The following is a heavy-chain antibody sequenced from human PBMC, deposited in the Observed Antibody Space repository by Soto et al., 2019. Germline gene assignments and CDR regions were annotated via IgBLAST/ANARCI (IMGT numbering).Heavy chain of an antibody. J-gene: IGHJ2*01. V-gene: IGHV1-18*01. CDR3: ARVTKWSWKWYFDL. CDR1: GSTFPSYG. CDR2: ISAYNGNT. D-gene: IGHD1-1*01. Sequence: DSVRVSWRASGSTFPSYGSIWVRQAPGQGLEWMGWISAYNGNTNYAQKLQGRVTMTTDTSTSTAYMELRSLRSDDTAVYYCARVTKWSWKWYFDLRGRGTLVTVSS.